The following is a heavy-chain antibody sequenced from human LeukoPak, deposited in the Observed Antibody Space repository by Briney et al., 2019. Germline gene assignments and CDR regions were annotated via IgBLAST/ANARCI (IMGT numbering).Heavy chain of an antibody. CDR2: INNDGSST. D-gene: IGHD6-13*01. V-gene: IGHV3-74*01. CDR1: EFTFSRYW. Sequence: PGGSLRLSCAASEFTFSRYWMHWVRQAPGKGLVWVSRINNDGSSTSYVDSVKGRFTISRDNAKNSLYLQMNSLRAEDTALYYCGKDVTKGSSWFYGMDVWGQGTTVTVFS. J-gene: IGHJ6*02. CDR3: GKDVTKGSSWFYGMDV.